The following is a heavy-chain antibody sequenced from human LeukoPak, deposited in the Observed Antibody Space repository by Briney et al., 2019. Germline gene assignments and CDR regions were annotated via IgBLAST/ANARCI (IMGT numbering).Heavy chain of an antibody. CDR3: ASRVATIGDY. J-gene: IGHJ4*02. CDR2: ISGSGGST. CDR1: GGTFSSYA. Sequence: SCKASGGTFSSYAMSWVRQAPGKGLEWVSAISGSGGSTYYADSVKGRFTISRDNAKNSLYLQMNSLRAEDTAVYYCASRVATIGDYWGQGTLVTVSS. V-gene: IGHV3-23*01. D-gene: IGHD5-12*01.